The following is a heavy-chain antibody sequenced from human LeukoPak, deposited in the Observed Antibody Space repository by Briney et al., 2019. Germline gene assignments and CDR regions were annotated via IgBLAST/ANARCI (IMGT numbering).Heavy chain of an antibody. CDR2: IKQDGSEK. CDR3: ARDDGYSSNWNWFDP. CDR1: GFTSSGYW. V-gene: IGHV3-7*01. Sequence: PGGSLRLSCAASGFTSSGYWMSWVRQAPGKGLEWVANIKQDGSEKYYVDYVKGRFTISRDNGKNSLYLQMNSLRAEDTAVYYCARDDGYSSNWNWFDPWGQGTLVTVSS. J-gene: IGHJ5*02. D-gene: IGHD6-13*01.